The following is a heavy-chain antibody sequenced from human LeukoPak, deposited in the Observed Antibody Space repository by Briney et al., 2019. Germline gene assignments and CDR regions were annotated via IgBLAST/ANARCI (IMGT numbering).Heavy chain of an antibody. J-gene: IGHJ4*02. D-gene: IGHD3-22*01. CDR1: GASVSSSTSY. V-gene: IGHV4-39*01. CDR3: ARRLLLRSFDN. CDR2: IYYSGST. Sequence: SETLSLTCTVSGASVSSSTSYWGWIRQPPGKGLEWIGNIYYSGSTYSNPSLKSRVTISIDTSKNQFSLKLSSVTAADTAVYYCARRLLLRSFDNWGQGTLVSVSS.